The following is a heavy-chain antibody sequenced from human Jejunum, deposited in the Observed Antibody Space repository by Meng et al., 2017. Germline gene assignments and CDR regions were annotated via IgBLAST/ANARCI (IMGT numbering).Heavy chain of an antibody. J-gene: IGHJ6*02. CDR3: ARYCGGGGFVVPDQIYYGLDL. D-gene: IGHD2-21*01. V-gene: IGHV1-69*13. CDR1: GFIFSTYA. CDR2: IIPIFGTP. Sequence: SVKVSRKASGFIFSTYAITWVRQVPGQGLEWLGGIIPIFGTPAYGERFQGRVTMTADQSTSTVYMDLRGLRSEDTATYYCARYCGGGGFVVPDQIYYGLDLWGQGTAVTVSS.